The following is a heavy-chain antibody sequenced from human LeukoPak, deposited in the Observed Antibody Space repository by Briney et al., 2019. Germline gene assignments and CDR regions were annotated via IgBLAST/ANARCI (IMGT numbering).Heavy chain of an antibody. CDR1: CGSVSSGSYY. J-gene: IGHJ5*02. CDR3: ARDICTNGVCYANWFDP. Sequence: SETLSLTCTVSCGSVSSGSYYWSWIRQPAGKGLEWIGRIYTSGSTNYNPSLKSRVTISVDTSKNQFSLKLSSVTAADTAVYYCARDICTNGVCYANWFDPWGQGTLVTVSS. D-gene: IGHD2-8*01. CDR2: IYTSGST. V-gene: IGHV4-61*02.